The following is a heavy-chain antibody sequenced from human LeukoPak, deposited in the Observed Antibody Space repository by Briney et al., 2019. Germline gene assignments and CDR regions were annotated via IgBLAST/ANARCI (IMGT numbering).Heavy chain of an antibody. CDR1: GFTFSSYW. Sequence: GGFLRLSCATSGFTFSSYWMSWVRQAPGKGLEWVSSISSSSSYVYYADSVKGRFTISRDNAKNSLYLQMNSLRVEDTAIYYCVKVAKYYYGSETYYFFEHWGQGTPVTASS. V-gene: IGHV3-21*01. CDR2: ISSSSSYV. D-gene: IGHD3-10*01. CDR3: VKVAKYYYGSETYYFFEH. J-gene: IGHJ4*02.